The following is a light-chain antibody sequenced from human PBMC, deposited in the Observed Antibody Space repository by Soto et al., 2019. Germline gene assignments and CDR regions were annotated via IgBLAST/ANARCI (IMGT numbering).Light chain of an antibody. V-gene: IGKV3-15*01. CDR3: QQYNNWPLT. CDR2: GAS. Sequence: EIVMTQSPATLSVSPGERATLSCRASQSVSSNLAWYQQKPGQAPRLLIYGASTRATCIPARLSGSGSGTECTLTLSSLQSEEFAVYYCQQYNNWPLTFGGGTKVEIK. CDR1: QSVSSN. J-gene: IGKJ4*01.